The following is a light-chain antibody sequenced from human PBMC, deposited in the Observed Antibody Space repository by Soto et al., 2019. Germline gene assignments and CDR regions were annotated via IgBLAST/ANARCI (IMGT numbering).Light chain of an antibody. CDR3: AAWDDSLSGWV. J-gene: IGLJ3*02. CDR1: TSNIGGST. Sequence: QSVLTQPPSASGTPGQRVTISCSGSTSNIGGSTVSWYQQFPGAAPKLLIYGNTQRPLGVPVRFSASKSDTSASLAISGLQSEDEADYYCAAWDDSLSGWVFGGGTQLTVL. CDR2: GNT. V-gene: IGLV1-44*01.